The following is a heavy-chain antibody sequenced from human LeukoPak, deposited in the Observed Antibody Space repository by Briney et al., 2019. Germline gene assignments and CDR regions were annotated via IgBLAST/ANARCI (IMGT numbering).Heavy chain of an antibody. J-gene: IGHJ3*02. CDR2: ISAYNGAT. CDR3: ARDRVLSLVADAFDI. D-gene: IGHD2-15*01. Sequence: ASVKVSCKTSGYTFTNSGVSWVRQAPGQGLKWMEWISAYNGATNYAQMLQGRVTMTTDTSTSTAYMELRSLTSDDTAVYYCARDRVLSLVADAFDIWGQGTMVTVSS. V-gene: IGHV1-18*01. CDR1: GYTFTNSG.